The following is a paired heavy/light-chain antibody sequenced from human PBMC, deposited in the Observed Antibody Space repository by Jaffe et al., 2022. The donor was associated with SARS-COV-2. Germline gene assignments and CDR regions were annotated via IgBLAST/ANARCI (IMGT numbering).Heavy chain of an antibody. Sequence: EVQLVESGGGLVQPGRSLRLSCAASGFTFDDYAMHWVRQAPGKGLEWVSGISWNSGSIAYADSVKGRFTISRDNAKNSLYLQMNSLRAEDTALYYCAKADTEEYYYYGMDVWGQGTTVTVSS. V-gene: IGHV3-9*01. CDR2: ISWNSGSI. J-gene: IGHJ6*02. CDR3: AKADTEEYYYYGMDV. CDR1: GFTFDDYA.
Light chain of an antibody. CDR1: TGAVTSGHN. V-gene: IGLV7-46*01. CDR2: DTS. CDR3: LLSYSGARPRV. J-gene: IGLJ2*01. Sequence: QAVVTQEPSLTVSPGGTVTLTCGSSTGAVTSGHNPYWFQQKPGQAPRTLIFDTSNKHSWTPARFSGSLLGGKAALTLSGAQPEDEAEYYCLLSYSGARPRVFGGGTKLTVL.